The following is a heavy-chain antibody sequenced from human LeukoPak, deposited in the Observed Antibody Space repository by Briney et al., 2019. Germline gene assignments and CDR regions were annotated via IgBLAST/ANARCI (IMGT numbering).Heavy chain of an antibody. CDR1: GYSISSGYY. V-gene: IGHV4-38-2*02. J-gene: IGHJ4*02. Sequence: PSETLSLTCNVSGYSISSGYYWAWIRQSPGKGLEWIGSIYHSGSTYYNPSLKSRVTMSVDTSKNQFSLKLTSVTAADTAVYYCARVRWVGQQLVPLYYFDYWGQGTLVTVSS. CDR3: ARVRWVGQQLVPLYYFDY. CDR2: IYHSGST. D-gene: IGHD6-13*01.